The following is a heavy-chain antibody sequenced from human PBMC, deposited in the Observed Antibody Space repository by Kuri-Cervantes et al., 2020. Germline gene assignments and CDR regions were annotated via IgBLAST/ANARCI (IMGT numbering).Heavy chain of an antibody. J-gene: IGHJ6*02. Sequence: GGSLRLSCAASGFTFSRNAMSWVRQAPGKGLEWVSYISSSSSTIYYADSVKGRFTISRDNAKNSLYLQMNSLRDEDTAVYYCARDPETGTEPYYGMDVWGQGTTVTVSS. V-gene: IGHV3-48*02. CDR3: ARDPETGTEPYYGMDV. D-gene: IGHD1-7*01. CDR2: ISSSSSTI. CDR1: GFTFSRNA.